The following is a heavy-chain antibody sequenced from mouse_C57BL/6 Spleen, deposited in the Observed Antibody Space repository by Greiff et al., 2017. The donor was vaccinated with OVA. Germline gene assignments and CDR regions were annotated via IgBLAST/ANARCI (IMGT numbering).Heavy chain of an antibody. CDR3: ARWGSSYGYFDV. J-gene: IGHJ1*03. D-gene: IGHD1-1*01. V-gene: IGHV1-82*01. CDR1: GYAFSSSW. Sequence: QVQLQQSGPELVKPGASVKISCKASGYAFSSSWMNWVKQRPGKGLEWIGRIYPGDGDTNYNGKFKGKATLTADKSSSTAYMQLSSLTSEDSVVYFCARWGSSYGYFDVWGTGTTVTVSS. CDR2: IYPGDGDT.